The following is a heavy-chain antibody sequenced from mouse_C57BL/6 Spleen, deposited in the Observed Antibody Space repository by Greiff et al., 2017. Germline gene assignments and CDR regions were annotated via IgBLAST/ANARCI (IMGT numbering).Heavy chain of an antibody. CDR2: INPGSGGT. D-gene: IGHD1-1*01. J-gene: IGHJ3*01. CDR1: GYAFTNYL. CDR3: AKGGIYGSSPAWFAY. Sequence: QVQLQQSGAELVRPGTSVKVSCKASGYAFTNYLIEWVKQRPGQGLEWIGVINPGSGGTNYNEKFKGKATLTADKSSSTAYMQLSSLTSEDSAVYFCAKGGIYGSSPAWFAYWGQGTLVTVSA. V-gene: IGHV1-54*01.